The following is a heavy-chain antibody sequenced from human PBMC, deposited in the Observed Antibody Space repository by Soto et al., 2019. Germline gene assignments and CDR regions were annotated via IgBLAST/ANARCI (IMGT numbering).Heavy chain of an antibody. J-gene: IGHJ4*02. CDR3: ARDAREGGFGPAKFDY. Sequence: ASVKVSCKASGGTFSSYAISWVRQAPGQGLEWMGGIIPIFGTANYAQKFQGRVTITADESTSTAYMELSSLRSEDTAVYYCARDAREGGFGPAKFDYWGQGTLVTVSS. CDR2: IIPIFGTA. D-gene: IGHD5-12*01. CDR1: GGTFSSYA. V-gene: IGHV1-69*13.